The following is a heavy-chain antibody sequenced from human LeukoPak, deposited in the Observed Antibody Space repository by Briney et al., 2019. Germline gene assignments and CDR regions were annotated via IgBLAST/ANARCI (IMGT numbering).Heavy chain of an antibody. CDR3: ARHILGPGIAPFDY. CDR2: IYYSGST. CDR1: GGSMSRYY. D-gene: IGHD6-13*01. V-gene: IGHV4-59*08. J-gene: IGHJ4*02. Sequence: PSETLSLTCTVSGGSMSRYYWSWMRQTPGKGLEWIGYIYYSGSTNYNPSLKSRVIISVHTSNNQFSLKLSSVTAADTAVYYCARHILGPGIAPFDYWGQGTLVTVSS.